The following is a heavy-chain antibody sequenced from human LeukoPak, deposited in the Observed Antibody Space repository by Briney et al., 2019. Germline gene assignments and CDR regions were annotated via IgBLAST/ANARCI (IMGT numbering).Heavy chain of an antibody. J-gene: IGHJ4*02. CDR2: IYYSGST. Sequence: SETLSLTCTVSGGSISSSSYYWGWIRQPPGKGLEWIGSIYYSGSTYYNPSLKSRVTISVDTSKNQFSLKLSSVTAADTAVYYCASVKGRGRLRDFDYWGQGTLVTVSS. CDR3: ASVKGRGRLRDFDY. CDR1: GGSISSSSYY. V-gene: IGHV4-39*07. D-gene: IGHD3-16*01.